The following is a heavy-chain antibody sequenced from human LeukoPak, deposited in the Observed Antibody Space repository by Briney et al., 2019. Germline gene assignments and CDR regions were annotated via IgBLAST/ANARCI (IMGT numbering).Heavy chain of an antibody. CDR2: IYPGGSDT. J-gene: IGHJ4*02. D-gene: IGHD2-2*01. CDR1: RYSFTTYY. CDR3: VRSRRGEDIVILPAAIDY. V-gene: IGHV5-51*01. Sequence: GESLKISCKGSRYSFTTYYIGWVRQMPGKGLEWMVIIYPGGSDTRYSPSFQGQVTISADKSISTAYLQWSSLKASDTAMYYCVRSRRGEDIVILPAAIDYWGRGTLVTVSS.